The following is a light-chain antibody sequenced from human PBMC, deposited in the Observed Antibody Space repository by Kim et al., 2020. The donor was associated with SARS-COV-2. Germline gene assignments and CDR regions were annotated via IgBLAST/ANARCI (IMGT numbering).Light chain of an antibody. CDR3: SSYISGTTLLI. J-gene: IGLJ2*01. CDR1: SSDIGANNY. CDR2: DVN. V-gene: IGLV2-14*03. Sequence: MTTSCAATSSDIGANNYVSWYHQHPAKAPNLLIYDVNNRPSWVANRFSGAKSGNTASLTISGLQTEDEADYYCSSYISGTTLLIFGGGTQLTVL.